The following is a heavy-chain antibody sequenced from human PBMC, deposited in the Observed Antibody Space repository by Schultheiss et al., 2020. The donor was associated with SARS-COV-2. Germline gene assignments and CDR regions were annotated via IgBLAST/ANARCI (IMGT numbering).Heavy chain of an antibody. Sequence: SQTLSLTCTVSGGSISNYYWSWIRQPPGKGLEWIGYIYYSGSTSYNPSLKSRVTVSVDTSKNQFSLKMSSMTAADTAVYYCATGDVDYWGQGTLVTVSS. CDR2: IYYSGST. V-gene: IGHV4-59*12. CDR3: ATGDVDY. CDR1: GGSISNYY. J-gene: IGHJ4*02.